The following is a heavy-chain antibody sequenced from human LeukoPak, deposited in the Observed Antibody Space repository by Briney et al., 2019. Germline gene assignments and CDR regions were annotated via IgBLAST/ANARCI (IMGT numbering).Heavy chain of an antibody. CDR3: AKVGSYSERDY. CDR2: ISGSGGST. J-gene: IGHJ4*02. Sequence: GGSLRLSCAASGFTFSIYAMTWVRQAPGKGLEGVSGISGSGGSTKYADSVKGRFTISRDNSKNTLYLQMNSLRAEDTAVYYCAKVGSYSERDYWGQGTLVSVSS. V-gene: IGHV3-23*01. CDR1: GFTFSIYA. D-gene: IGHD5-18*01.